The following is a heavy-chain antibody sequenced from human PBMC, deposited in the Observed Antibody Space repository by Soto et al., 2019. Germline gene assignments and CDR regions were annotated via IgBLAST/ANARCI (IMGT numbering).Heavy chain of an antibody. CDR2: TYYRSKWYS. CDR3: DSHDSSGYYYGY. J-gene: IGHJ4*02. CDR1: GESAAGNSVT. V-gene: IGHV6-1*01. D-gene: IGHD3-22*01. Sequence: SPNLALTCAISGESAAGNSVTRNWIRQSPSRGLEWLGRTYYRSKWYSDYAVSVKSRVTINPDTSKNQFSLQLTSVTAADTAVYYCDSHDSSGYYYGYWGQGPLVNVSS.